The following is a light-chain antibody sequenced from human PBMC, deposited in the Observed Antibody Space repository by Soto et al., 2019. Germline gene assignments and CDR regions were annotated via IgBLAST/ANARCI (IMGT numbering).Light chain of an antibody. CDR2: EVS. Sequence: QSVLTEPPCASGSPGQSVTVSCTGTSSDVGGYNYVSWYQQHPGKAPKLMIYEVSKRPSGVPDRFSGSKSGNTASLTVSGLQAEDEADYYCSSYAGSNNFPYVFGTGTKVTVL. V-gene: IGLV2-8*01. J-gene: IGLJ1*01. CDR1: SSDVGGYNY. CDR3: SSYAGSNNFPYV.